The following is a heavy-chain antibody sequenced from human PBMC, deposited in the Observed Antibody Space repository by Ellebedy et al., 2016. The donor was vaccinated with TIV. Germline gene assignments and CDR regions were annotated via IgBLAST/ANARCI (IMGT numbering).Heavy chain of an antibody. CDR3: ARDPDTANKIDY. D-gene: IGHD5-18*01. V-gene: IGHV3-21*06. J-gene: IGHJ4*02. Sequence: GGSLRLXXAASGFTFSNHYMSWVRQAPGKGLEWASFITSSGDSMYYADSVKGRFTISRDNAKNSLYLEMNSLRAEDTAVYYCARDPDTANKIDYWGQGTLVTVSS. CDR1: GFTFSNHY. CDR2: ITSSGDSM.